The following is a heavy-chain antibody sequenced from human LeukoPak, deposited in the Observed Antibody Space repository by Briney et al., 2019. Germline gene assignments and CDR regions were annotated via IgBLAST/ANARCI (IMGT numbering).Heavy chain of an antibody. J-gene: IGHJ4*02. V-gene: IGHV1-69*05. Sequence: ASVKVSCKASGGTFSSYAISWVRQAPGQGLEWMGGIIPIFGTANYAQKLQGRVTMTTDTSTSTAYMELRSLRSDDTAVYYCARGYCSGGSCYPDYWGQGTLVTVSS. CDR3: ARGYCSGGSCYPDY. D-gene: IGHD2-15*01. CDR1: GGTFSSYA. CDR2: IIPIFGTA.